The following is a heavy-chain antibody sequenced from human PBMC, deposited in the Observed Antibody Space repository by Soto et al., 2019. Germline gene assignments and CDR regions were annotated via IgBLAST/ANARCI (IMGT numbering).Heavy chain of an antibody. CDR1: GFTFSSYA. D-gene: IGHD3-9*01. V-gene: IGHV3-23*01. Sequence: GGSLRLSCAASGFTFSSYAMSWVRQAPGKGLEWVSAISGSGGSTYYADSVKGRFTISRDNSKNTLYLQMNSLRAEDTAVYYCAKVLTGDRDPTSDYWGQGTLVTVSS. CDR3: AKVLTGDRDPTSDY. J-gene: IGHJ4*02. CDR2: ISGSGGST.